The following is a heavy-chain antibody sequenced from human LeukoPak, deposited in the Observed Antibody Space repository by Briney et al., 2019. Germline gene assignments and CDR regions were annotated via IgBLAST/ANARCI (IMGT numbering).Heavy chain of an antibody. D-gene: IGHD6-19*01. CDR2: INPNSGGT. V-gene: IGHV1-2*02. CDR3: AASSGSFDI. J-gene: IGHJ3*02. CDR1: GYTFTSYD. Sequence: ASVKVSCKASGYTFTSYDINWVRQATGQGLEWMGWINPNSGGTNYAQQFQGRVTMTRDTSISTAYMDLSSLRSDDTAVYYCAASSGSFDIWGQGTMVTVSS.